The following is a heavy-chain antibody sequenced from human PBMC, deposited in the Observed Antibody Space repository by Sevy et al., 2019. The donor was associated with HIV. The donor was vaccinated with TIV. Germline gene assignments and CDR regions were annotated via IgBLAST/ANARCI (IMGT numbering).Heavy chain of an antibody. Sequence: GGSLRLSCAASGFTFRNYDMHWVRQAPGKGLEWISFIRYDGSHKSYAESVKGRFTISRDNSKNTLDLHMNSLRPEDTAVYFCAKDAPSRFDYWGQGALVTVSS. CDR1: GFTFRNYD. CDR3: AKDAPSRFDY. J-gene: IGHJ4*02. CDR2: IRYDGSHK. V-gene: IGHV3-30*02.